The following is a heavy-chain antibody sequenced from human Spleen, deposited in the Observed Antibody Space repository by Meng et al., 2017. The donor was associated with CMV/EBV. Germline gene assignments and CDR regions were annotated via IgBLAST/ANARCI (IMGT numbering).Heavy chain of an antibody. Sequence: QVQLQESGPGLVKPSQTLSLTCTVSGGSSSSGDYYWSWIRQPPGKGLEWIGYIYYNGSTYYNPSLKSRVTISVDTSKNQFSLKLSSVTAADTAVYYCARGNIVVVPAAIFDWFDPWGQGTLVTVSS. CDR1: GGSSSSGDYY. CDR2: IYYNGST. V-gene: IGHV4-30-4*08. D-gene: IGHD2-2*01. CDR3: ARGNIVVVPAAIFDWFDP. J-gene: IGHJ5*02.